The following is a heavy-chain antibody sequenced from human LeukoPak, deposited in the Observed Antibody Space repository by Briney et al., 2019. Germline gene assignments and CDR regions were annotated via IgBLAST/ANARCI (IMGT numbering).Heavy chain of an antibody. V-gene: IGHV3-9*01. Sequence: PGRSLRLSCAASGFTFDDYAMHWVRQAPGKGLEWVSGISWNSGSIGYADSVKGRFTISRDNAKNSLYLQMNSLRAEDTALYYCAKDLIAAAGTFIFDYWGQGTLVTVSS. J-gene: IGHJ4*02. CDR3: AKDLIAAAGTFIFDY. CDR1: GFTFDDYA. D-gene: IGHD6-13*01. CDR2: ISWNSGSI.